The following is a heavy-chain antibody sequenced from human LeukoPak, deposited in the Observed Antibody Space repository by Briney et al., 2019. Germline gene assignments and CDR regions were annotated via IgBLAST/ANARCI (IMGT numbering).Heavy chain of an antibody. J-gene: IGHJ4*02. Sequence: SETLSLTCAVYGGSFSGYYWSWIRQPPGKGLEWIGEINHSGSTNYNPSLKSRVTISVDTSKNQFSLKLSSVTAADTAVYYCARRSRGTMVRGIDFDYWGQGTLVTVSS. CDR3: ARRSRGTMVRGIDFDY. CDR2: INHSGST. CDR1: GGSFSGYY. V-gene: IGHV4-34*01. D-gene: IGHD3-10*01.